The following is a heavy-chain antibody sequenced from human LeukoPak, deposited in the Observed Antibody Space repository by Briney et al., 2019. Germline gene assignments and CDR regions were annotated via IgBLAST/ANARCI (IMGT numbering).Heavy chain of an antibody. CDR2: IYYSGST. J-gene: IGHJ6*03. D-gene: IGHD5-12*01. CDR1: GGSISSGGYY. Sequence: SQTLSLTCTVSGGSISSGGYYWSWIRQPPGKGLEWIGYIYYSGSTYYNPSLKSRVTISVDTSKNQFSLKLSSVTAADTAVYYCARGYSGYDSGYYYYMDVWGKGTTVTVSS. V-gene: IGHV4-31*03. CDR3: ARGYSGYDSGYYYYMDV.